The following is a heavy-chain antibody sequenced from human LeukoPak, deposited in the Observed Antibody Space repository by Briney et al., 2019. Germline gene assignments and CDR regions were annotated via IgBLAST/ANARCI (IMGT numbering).Heavy chain of an antibody. D-gene: IGHD3-3*01. CDR1: GYTFTSYG. CDR2: ISAYNGNT. Sequence: ASVKVSCKASGYTFTSYGISWVRQAPGQGLEWMGWISAYNGNTNYAQKLQGRVTMTTDTSTSTAYVELRSLRSDDTAVYYCARGERITIFGVVISQRNWFDPWGQGTLVTVSS. CDR3: ARGERITIFGVVISQRNWFDP. J-gene: IGHJ5*02. V-gene: IGHV1-18*01.